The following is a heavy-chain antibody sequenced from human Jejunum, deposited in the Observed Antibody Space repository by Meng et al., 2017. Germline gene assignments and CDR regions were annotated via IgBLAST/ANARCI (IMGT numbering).Heavy chain of an antibody. J-gene: IGHJ6*02. CDR2: IYPRDSDI. V-gene: IGHV5-51*01. Sequence: GESLKISCQGSGYTFSSYWIAWVRQKPGKGLEWMGIIYPRDSDIRYSPSFQGQVTISVDKSITTAYLQWSSLKASDAAMYYCARRGGFGDLDFWGQGTTVTVSS. D-gene: IGHD3-10*01. CDR1: GYTFSSYW. CDR3: ARRGGFGDLDF.